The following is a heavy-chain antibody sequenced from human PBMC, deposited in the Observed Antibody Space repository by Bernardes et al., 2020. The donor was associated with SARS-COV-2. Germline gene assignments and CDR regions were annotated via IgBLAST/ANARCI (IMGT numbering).Heavy chain of an antibody. Sequence: AGVKVPRKASGCTFPSFAIDWVRQAPGQGPEWVGWISGYNCNTASAQKVQGRVTMTTETSTSTAYLELRSLRSDDTAVYYCARVRGITEVRGVRDYWGQGTLVTVSS. J-gene: IGHJ4*02. CDR1: GCTFPSFA. CDR2: ISGYNCNT. D-gene: IGHD3-10*01. CDR3: ARVRGITEVRGVRDY. V-gene: IGHV1-18*01.